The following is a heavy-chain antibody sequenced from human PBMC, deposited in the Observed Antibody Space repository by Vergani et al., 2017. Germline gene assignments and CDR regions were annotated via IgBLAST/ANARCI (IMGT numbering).Heavy chain of an antibody. CDR2: IYPGDSEV. Sequence: EKQLVQSGSETKKPGASLKISCQAFGYIFSNFWIGWVRQRPGRGLEWMGIIYPGDSEVKSNPTFRGQVIFSVDTSVNTAYLQWRSLQASDTATYFCASGGYGSENGGALQLWGQGTNITVSS. D-gene: IGHD3-10*01. V-gene: IGHV5-51*01. CDR1: GYIFSNFW. CDR3: ASGGYGSENGGALQL. J-gene: IGHJ3*01.